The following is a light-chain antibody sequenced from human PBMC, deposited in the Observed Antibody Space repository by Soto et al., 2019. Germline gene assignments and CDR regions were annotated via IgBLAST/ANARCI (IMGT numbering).Light chain of an antibody. Sequence: QSVLTQPPSASGSPGQSVTISCTGTSSDVGFYNYVSWYQQHPGKAPKLMIYEVSKRPSGVPDRFSGSKSGNTASLTVSGLQAEDEADYYCSSYAGTNNWVFGGGTKLTVL. CDR1: SSDVGFYNY. V-gene: IGLV2-8*01. J-gene: IGLJ3*02. CDR2: EVS. CDR3: SSYAGTNNWV.